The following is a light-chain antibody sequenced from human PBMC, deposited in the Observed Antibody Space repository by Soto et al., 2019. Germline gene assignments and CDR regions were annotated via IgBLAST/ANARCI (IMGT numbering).Light chain of an antibody. CDR1: QSISSW. Sequence: DIQMTQSPSTLSASVGDRVTITCRASQSISSWLAWYKKPGKAPKLLIYDASSLESGVPSRFSGSGSGTEFTLTISSLQPDDFATYNCKQYNSYSRDTFGQGTKVDIK. J-gene: IGKJ1*01. CDR3: KQYNSYSRDT. CDR2: DAS. V-gene: IGKV1-5*01.